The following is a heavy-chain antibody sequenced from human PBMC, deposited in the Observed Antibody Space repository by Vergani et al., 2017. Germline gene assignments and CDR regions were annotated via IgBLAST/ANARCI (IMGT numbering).Heavy chain of an antibody. Sequence: QVQLVQSGAEVKKPGSSVKVSCKASGGTFSSYAISWVRQAPGQGLECMGGIIPIFGTANYAQKFQGRVTITAAESPSTAYMELSSLRSEDTAVYYCARGSVYYYVGALWAYYIDYWGQGTLVTVSS. CDR2: IIPIFGTA. CDR1: GGTFSSYA. J-gene: IGHJ4*02. CDR3: ARGSVYYYVGALWAYYIDY. V-gene: IGHV1-69*01. D-gene: IGHD3-22*01.